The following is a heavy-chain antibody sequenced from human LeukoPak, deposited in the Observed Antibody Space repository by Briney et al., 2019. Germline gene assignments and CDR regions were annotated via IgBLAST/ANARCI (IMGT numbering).Heavy chain of an antibody. V-gene: IGHV4-59*01. Sequence: SETLSLTCTVSGGSISSYYWSWIRQPPGKGLEWIGYIYYSGSTNYNPSLKSRVTISVDTSKNQFSLKLSSVTAADTAVYYCARGRYSSGSDDDAFDIWGQGTMVTVSS. CDR1: GGSISSYY. CDR2: IYYSGST. D-gene: IGHD6-19*01. CDR3: ARGRYSSGSDDDAFDI. J-gene: IGHJ3*02.